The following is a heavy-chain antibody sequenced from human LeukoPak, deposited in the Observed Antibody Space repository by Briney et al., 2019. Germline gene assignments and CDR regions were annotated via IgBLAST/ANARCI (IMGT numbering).Heavy chain of an antibody. V-gene: IGHV4-34*01. CDR2: FNHSWGA. CDR1: SGSFSGYY. CDR3: ARARNYYDSSGFYYEGDAFDI. J-gene: IGHJ3*02. Sequence: SETLSLTCAVYSGSFSGYYWTWFRQPPGKGLEWIGEFNHSWGAKYDPSLKSRATISVDTSKNHLSLSLNSVTAADTAMYYCARARNYYDSSGFYYEGDAFDIWGQGTMVTVSS. D-gene: IGHD3-22*01.